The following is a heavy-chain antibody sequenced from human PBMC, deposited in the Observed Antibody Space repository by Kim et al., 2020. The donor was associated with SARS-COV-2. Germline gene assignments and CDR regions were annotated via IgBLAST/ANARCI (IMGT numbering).Heavy chain of an antibody. CDR3: ARGRQQPGVRYFDY. V-gene: IGHV4-59*13. Sequence: SETLSPTCTVSGGSISSYYWSWIRQPPGKGLEWIGYIYYSGSTNYNPSLKSRVTISVDTSKNQFSLKLSSVTAADTAVYYCARGRQQPGVRYFDYWGQGTLVTVSS. J-gene: IGHJ4*02. D-gene: IGHD6-13*01. CDR2: IYYSGST. CDR1: GGSISSYY.